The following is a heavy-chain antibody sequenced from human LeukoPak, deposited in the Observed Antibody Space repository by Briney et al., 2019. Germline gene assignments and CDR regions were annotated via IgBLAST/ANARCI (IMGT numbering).Heavy chain of an antibody. V-gene: IGHV3-7*01. J-gene: IGHJ4*02. Sequence: AGGSLRLSCAASGFTFSSYWMSWVRQAPGKGLEWVANIKQDGSEKYYVDSVKGRFTISRDNAKNSLYLQMNSLRAEDTAVYYCTREHYDILTGYFPGHYDYWGQGTLVTVSS. CDR2: IKQDGSEK. D-gene: IGHD3-9*01. CDR1: GFTFSSYW. CDR3: TREHYDILTGYFPGHYDY.